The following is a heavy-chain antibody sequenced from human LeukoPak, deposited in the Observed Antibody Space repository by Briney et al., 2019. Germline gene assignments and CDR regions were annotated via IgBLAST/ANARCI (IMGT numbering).Heavy chain of an antibody. CDR3: AKERYDGSGAAYDN. D-gene: IGHD3-10*01. Sequence: PGGSLRPSCAASGFIFDDAVMHWVRQAPGKGLEWVSGVSRKSDYRAYADSVKGRFTISRDNARNSLYLQMNSLRAEDTALYYCAKERYDGSGAAYDNWGQGTLVTVSS. V-gene: IGHV3-9*01. CDR2: VSRKSDYR. J-gene: IGHJ4*02. CDR1: GFIFDDAV.